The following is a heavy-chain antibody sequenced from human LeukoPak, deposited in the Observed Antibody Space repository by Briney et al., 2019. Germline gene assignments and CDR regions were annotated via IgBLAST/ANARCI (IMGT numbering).Heavy chain of an antibody. CDR2: ISGSGGST. D-gene: IGHD1-26*01. Sequence: GGSLRLSCAASGFTFSSYAMSWVRQAPGKGLEWASAISGSGGSTYYADSVKGRFTISRDNSKNTLYLQMNSLRAEDTAVYYCAKDLGIVGANFDYWGQGPLVTVSS. CDR1: GFTFSSYA. CDR3: AKDLGIVGANFDY. V-gene: IGHV3-23*01. J-gene: IGHJ4*02.